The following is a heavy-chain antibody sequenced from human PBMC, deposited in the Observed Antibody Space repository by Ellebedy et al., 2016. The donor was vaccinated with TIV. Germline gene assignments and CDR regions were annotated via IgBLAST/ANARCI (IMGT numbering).Heavy chain of an antibody. J-gene: IGHJ2*01. CDR2: IYYSGST. D-gene: IGHD4-23*01. CDR1: GGSISSGGHY. V-gene: IGHV4-31*03. Sequence: MPSETLSLTCTVPGGSISSGGHYWSSIRQHPGKGLEWIGYIYYSGSTNYKPSLKSRVTISVDTSKNKFSLKLNSVTAADTAVYYCARGGAGGYWYCDLWGRGTLVTVSS. CDR3: ARGGAGGYWYCDL.